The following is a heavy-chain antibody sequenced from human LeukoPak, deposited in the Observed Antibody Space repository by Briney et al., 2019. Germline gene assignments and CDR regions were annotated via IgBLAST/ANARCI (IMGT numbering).Heavy chain of an antibody. Sequence: GGSLRLSCAASGFPFSSNWMHWVRQAPGKGLEWVSAISGSGGSTYYADSVKGRFTISRDNSKNTLYLQMNSLRAEDTAVYYCAKDQRPTVMGVFVFWGQGTLVTVSS. D-gene: IGHD3-16*02. CDR3: AKDQRPTVMGVFVF. J-gene: IGHJ4*02. V-gene: IGHV3-23*01. CDR1: GFPFSSNW. CDR2: ISGSGGST.